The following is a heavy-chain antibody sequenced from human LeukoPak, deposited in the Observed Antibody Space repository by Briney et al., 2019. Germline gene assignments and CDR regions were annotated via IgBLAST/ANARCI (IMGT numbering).Heavy chain of an antibody. Sequence: MPSQTLSLTCTVSGGSISIGSFYGSCIRQPAGKGLEWIVRIYPSGDSQYSPSFRSRATISLPTKNHFTMKLSSVTAADTAVYFCTRGYDRNGYQSQGFDYWGQGALVNVSS. CDR1: GGSISIGSFY. J-gene: IGHJ4*02. CDR3: TRGYDRNGYQSQGFDY. CDR2: IYPSGDS. V-gene: IGHV4-61*02. D-gene: IGHD3-22*01.